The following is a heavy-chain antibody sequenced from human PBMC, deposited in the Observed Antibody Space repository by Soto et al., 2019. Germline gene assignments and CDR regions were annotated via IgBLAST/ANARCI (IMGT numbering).Heavy chain of an antibody. CDR2: FYYIGPS. Sequence: QVQLQESGPGLVKPSQTLSLTCTVSGASISSGGYYWGWMRQHPGKGQEWIGCFYYIGPSYYNPSIDSRITLAVDTSKNHFCLNLTSVTAADTAVYYCAKVVRDGLSDGYCCYFDLWGRGTLVTVSS. D-gene: IGHD2-21*01. CDR1: GASISSGGYY. V-gene: IGHV4-31*03. J-gene: IGHJ2*01. CDR3: AKVVRDGLSDGYCCYFDL.